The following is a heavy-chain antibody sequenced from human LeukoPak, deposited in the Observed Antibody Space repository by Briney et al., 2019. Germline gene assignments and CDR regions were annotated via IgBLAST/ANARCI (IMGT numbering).Heavy chain of an antibody. J-gene: IGHJ5*02. V-gene: IGHV3-7*01. D-gene: IGHD1-1*01. CDR2: VNEDGSAK. CDR1: GLTFSNYW. Sequence: GGSLRLSCVVSGLTFSNYWMIWVRQAPGKGLESVAIVNEDGSAKYYLDSVKGRFTISRDNAKNSLYLQMNSLRVEDTAVYYCARLGLEVGGPNWFDPWGQGTLVTVSS. CDR3: ARLGLEVGGPNWFDP.